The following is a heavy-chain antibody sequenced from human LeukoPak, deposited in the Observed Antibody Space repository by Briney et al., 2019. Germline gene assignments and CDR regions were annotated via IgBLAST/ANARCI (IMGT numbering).Heavy chain of an antibody. J-gene: IGHJ4*02. CDR2: IKQAGSEK. CDR3: AREGRESSGFDY. Sequence: GGSLRLSCAASGFTFSSYWMSWVRQAPGKGLEWVANIKQAGSEKHYVDSVKGRFTISRDNAKNSLYLQMNSLRAKDTAVYYCAREGRESSGFDYWGQGTLVTVSS. CDR1: GFTFSSYW. V-gene: IGHV3-7*01. D-gene: IGHD6-19*01.